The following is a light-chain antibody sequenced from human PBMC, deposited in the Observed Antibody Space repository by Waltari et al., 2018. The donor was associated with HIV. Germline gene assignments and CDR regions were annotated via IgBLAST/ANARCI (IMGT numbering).Light chain of an antibody. V-gene: IGLV2-14*01. J-gene: IGLJ1*01. CDR2: EVS. CDR1: SSDVGGYNY. Sequence: QSALTQPASVSGSPGQSITISCTGTSSDVGGYNYVSWYQHHPGKAPKRLIYEVSNRPSGVSNRFSGSKSDNTASLTISGLQAEDEADYYCSSYTSDYTYVFGSGTEVTVL. CDR3: SSYTSDYTYV.